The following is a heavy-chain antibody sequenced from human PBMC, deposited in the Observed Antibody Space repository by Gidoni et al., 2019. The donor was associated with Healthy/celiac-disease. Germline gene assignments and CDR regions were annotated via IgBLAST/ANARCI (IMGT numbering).Heavy chain of an antibody. Sequence: QVQLQQWGAGLLKPSETLSLTCAVYGGSFSVYYWSWIRQPQGKGLEWIGEINHSGSTNYNPSLKSRVTISVDTSKNQFSLKLSSVTAADTAVYYCASGSGSGSYGMRYYYYYMDVWGKGTTVTVSS. CDR2: INHSGST. D-gene: IGHD3-10*01. CDR1: GGSFSVYY. J-gene: IGHJ6*03. V-gene: IGHV4-34*01. CDR3: ASGSGSGSYGMRYYYYYMDV.